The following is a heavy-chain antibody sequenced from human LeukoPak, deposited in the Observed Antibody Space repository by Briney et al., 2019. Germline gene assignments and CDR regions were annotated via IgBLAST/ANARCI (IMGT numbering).Heavy chain of an antibody. Sequence: SVKVSCKASGGTFSSYAISWVRQAPGQGLEWMGGIIPIFGTANYAQKFQGRVTITADESTSTAYMELSSLRSEDTAVYYCASADYDSSGYYHIDHWGQGTLVTVSS. CDR3: ASADYDSSGYYHIDH. V-gene: IGHV1-69*01. D-gene: IGHD3-22*01. CDR1: GGTFSSYA. CDR2: IIPIFGTA. J-gene: IGHJ4*02.